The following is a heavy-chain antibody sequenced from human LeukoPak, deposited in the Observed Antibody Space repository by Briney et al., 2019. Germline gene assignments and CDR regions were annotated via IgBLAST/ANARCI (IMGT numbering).Heavy chain of an antibody. CDR2: IYYSGST. CDR1: GGSISSYY. J-gene: IGHJ4*02. V-gene: IGHV4-59*12. D-gene: IGHD4-17*01. CDR3: ARDETTPLPGAY. Sequence: SETLSLTCTVSGGSISSYYWSWIRQPSGKGLEWIGYIYYSGSTNYNPSLKSRVTISVDTSKNQFSLKLSSVTAADTAVYYCARDETTPLPGAYWGQGTLVTVSS.